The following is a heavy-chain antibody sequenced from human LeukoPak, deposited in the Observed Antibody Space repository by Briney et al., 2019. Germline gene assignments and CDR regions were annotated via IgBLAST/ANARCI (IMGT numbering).Heavy chain of an antibody. CDR2: ISGDGDGT. J-gene: IGHJ5*02. CDR1: GFTFDDYV. Sequence: GGSLRLSCTASGFTFDDYVMHWVRQAPGKGLEWVSLISGDGDGTYYADSVKGRFTISRDNSKNSLFLHMSGLRAEDTALYYCATQNPPGSGYYDTYNWFDPWGQGTLVTVAS. V-gene: IGHV3-43*02. CDR3: ATQNPPGSGYYDTYNWFDP. D-gene: IGHD5-12*01.